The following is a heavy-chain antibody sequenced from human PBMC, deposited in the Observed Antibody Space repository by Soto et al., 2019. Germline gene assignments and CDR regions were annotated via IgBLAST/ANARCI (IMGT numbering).Heavy chain of an antibody. D-gene: IGHD3-16*01. CDR3: ARDNYVCWCVSPLLDY. J-gene: IGHJ4*02. CDR2: IYYSGST. V-gene: IGHV4-30-4*08. CDR1: GGSISSGDYY. Sequence: SSTLSLTSSVSGGSISSGDYYCSWIPQPPGKGLEWIGYIYYSGSTYYNPSLKIRVTISVDTSKNQFSLKLSSVTATVTAVYYCARDNYVCWCVSPLLDYWAQGTLVTVSS.